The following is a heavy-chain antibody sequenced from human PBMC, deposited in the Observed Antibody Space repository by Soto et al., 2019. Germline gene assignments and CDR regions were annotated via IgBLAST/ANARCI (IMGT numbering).Heavy chain of an antibody. J-gene: IGHJ4*02. CDR3: AIAGYIYGHVWYFDY. CDR1: GGTFSSYA. V-gene: IGHV1-69*12. CDR2: IIPIFGTA. Sequence: QVQLVQSGAEVKKPGSSVKVSCKASGGTFSSYAISWVRQAPGQGLEWMGGIIPIFGTANYAQKFQGRVTITADESTSTPYMGLSSLRSSDTAVYYCAIAGYIYGHVWYFDYWGQSTLVTVSS. D-gene: IGHD5-18*01.